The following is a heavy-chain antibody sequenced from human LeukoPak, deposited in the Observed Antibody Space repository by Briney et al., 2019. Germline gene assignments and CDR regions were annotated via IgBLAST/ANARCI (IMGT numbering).Heavy chain of an antibody. CDR2: IYPGDSDT. CDR1: GYSFTSYW. CDR3: ARAIAARPPDYYYYMDV. Sequence: GESLKISCKGSGYSFTSYWIGWVRQMPGKGLEWMGIIYPGDSDTRYSPSFQGQVTISADKSISTAYLQWSSLKASDTAMYYCARAIAARPPDYYYYMDVWGKGTTVTVSS. V-gene: IGHV5-51*01. J-gene: IGHJ6*03. D-gene: IGHD6-6*01.